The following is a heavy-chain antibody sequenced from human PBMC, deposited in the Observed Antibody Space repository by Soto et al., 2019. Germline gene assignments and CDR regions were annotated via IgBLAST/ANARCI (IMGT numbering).Heavy chain of an antibody. CDR1: GYTFPSYG. J-gene: IGHJ6*02. V-gene: IGHV1-18*01. CDR3: ARYTFRDSDYGMAV. CDR2: ISAYNGHT. D-gene: IGHD3-10*01. Sequence: VASVKVSCKASGYTFPSYGISWVRQAPGQGLEWMGWISAYNGHTNYAQKLQGRVTMTTDTSTSTAYMELRSLRSDDTSVYYCARYTFRDSDYGMAVWGQGTTVTVSS.